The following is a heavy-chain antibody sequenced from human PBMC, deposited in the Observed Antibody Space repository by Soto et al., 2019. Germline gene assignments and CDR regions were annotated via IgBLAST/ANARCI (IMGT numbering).Heavy chain of an antibody. CDR2: ITWNSGTL. CDR3: VKEMMRLRDNSGYRVTAIDS. D-gene: IGHD3-22*01. CDR1: GFIFDDYA. V-gene: IGHV3-9*01. J-gene: IGHJ4*02. Sequence: EVKLVETRGGLVQPGRSLRLSCGASGFIFDDYAMHRVRQHPGKGLEWVSSITWNSGTLRYADSVQGRFTISRDNAEKTLNLQMNSLRTKDTATYYCVKEMMRLRDNSGYRVTAIDSCGQGSLVSVSS.